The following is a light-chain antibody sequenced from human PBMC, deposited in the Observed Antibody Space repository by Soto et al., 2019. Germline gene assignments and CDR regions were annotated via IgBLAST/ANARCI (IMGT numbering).Light chain of an antibody. Sequence: EIVLTQSPATLSLSPGERATLSCRASQSVGYFLAWYKQKPGQAPRLLIYDASNRATGIPARFSGSGFGTDFTLTISSLEPEDFAVYSCQQRSNWPRTFGQGTKV. V-gene: IGKV3-11*01. CDR1: QSVGYF. J-gene: IGKJ1*01. CDR2: DAS. CDR3: QQRSNWPRT.